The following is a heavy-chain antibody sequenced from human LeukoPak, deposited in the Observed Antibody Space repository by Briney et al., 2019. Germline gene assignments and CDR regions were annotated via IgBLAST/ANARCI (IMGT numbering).Heavy chain of an antibody. D-gene: IGHD3-3*01. CDR3: AKGTSSTIFGLEFDF. CDR2: INWNGNDI. CDR1: GFKYEDYA. V-gene: IGHV3-9*03. Sequence: PGRSLRLSCAASGFKYEDYAMNWVRQAPEKGLEWVASINWNGNDIVYADSVKGRFTISIDNAKKSVFLQMTSPRTEDVALYYCAKGTSSTIFGLEFDFWGQGTLVTVSS. J-gene: IGHJ4*02.